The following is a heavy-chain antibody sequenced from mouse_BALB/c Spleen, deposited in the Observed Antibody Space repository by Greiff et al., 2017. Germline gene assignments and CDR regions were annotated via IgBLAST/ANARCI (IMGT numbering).Heavy chain of an antibody. CDR3: ARAGRPYYAMDY. D-gene: IGHD6-1*01. CDR1: GYTFTSYD. J-gene: IGHJ4*01. V-gene: IGHV1-85*01. CDR2: IFPGDGST. Sequence: QVQLQQSGAELVKPGASVKLSCKASGYTFTSYDINWVRQRPEQGLEWIRWIFPGDGSTKYNEKFKGKATLTTDKSSSTAYMQLSRLTSEDSAVYFCARAGRPYYAMDYWGQGTSVTVSS.